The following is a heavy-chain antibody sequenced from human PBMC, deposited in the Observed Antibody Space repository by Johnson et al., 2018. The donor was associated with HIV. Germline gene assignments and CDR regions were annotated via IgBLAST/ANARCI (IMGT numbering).Heavy chain of an antibody. V-gene: IGHV3-33*01. D-gene: IGHD2-2*01. J-gene: IGHJ3*02. CDR1: GFTFSSYG. CDR3: ARDSSLYTLSANTDAFDI. CDR2: IWYDGSNK. Sequence: QMQLVESGGGVVQPGRSLRLSCAASGFTFSSYGMHWVRQAPGKGLEWVAVIWYDGSNKYYADSVKGRFTISRDNAKNSLYLQMNSLRAEDTAVYYCARDSSLYTLSANTDAFDIWGQGTMVTVSS.